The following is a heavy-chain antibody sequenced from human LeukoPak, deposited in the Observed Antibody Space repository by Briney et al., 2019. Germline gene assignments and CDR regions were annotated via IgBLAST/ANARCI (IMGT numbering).Heavy chain of an antibody. CDR1: GYRFTSYW. Sequence: GESLQISCQGSGYRFTSYWIGWVRQMPGKGVEWMGIIYPGDSDTRYSPSFQGQVTISADKSISTAYLQWSSLKASDTAMYYCARLLYYGSGSYYNWFDPWGQGTLVTVSS. CDR3: ARLLYYGSGSYYNWFDP. V-gene: IGHV5-51*01. D-gene: IGHD3-10*01. CDR2: IYPGDSDT. J-gene: IGHJ5*02.